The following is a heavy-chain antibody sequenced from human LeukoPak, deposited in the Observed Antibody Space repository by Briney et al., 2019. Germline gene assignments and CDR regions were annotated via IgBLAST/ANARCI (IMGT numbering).Heavy chain of an antibody. CDR2: ISGSGGST. D-gene: IGHD1-14*01. J-gene: IGHJ4*02. CDR3: AKADSARGVTLKTTIDY. Sequence: PGGSLRLSCAASGFTFSSYAMSWVRQARGRGLEWVSVISGSGGSTYYADSVKGRFTISRDNSKNTLYLRMNSLRGEDTAVYYCAKADSARGVTLKTTIDYWGQGTLVTVSS. V-gene: IGHV3-23*01. CDR1: GFTFSSYA.